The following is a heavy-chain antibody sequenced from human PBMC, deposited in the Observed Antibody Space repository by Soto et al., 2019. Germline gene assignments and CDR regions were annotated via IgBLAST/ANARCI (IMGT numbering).Heavy chain of an antibody. CDR3: ARVITMVRGVITDYMDV. CDR1: GGSISSYY. Sequence: SETLSLTCTVSGGSISSYYWSWIRQPPGKGLEWIGYIYYSGSTNYNPSLKSRVTISVDTSKNQFSLKLSSVTAADTAVYYCARVITMVRGVITDYMDVWGKGTTVTVSS. V-gene: IGHV4-59*08. J-gene: IGHJ6*03. CDR2: IYYSGST. D-gene: IGHD3-10*01.